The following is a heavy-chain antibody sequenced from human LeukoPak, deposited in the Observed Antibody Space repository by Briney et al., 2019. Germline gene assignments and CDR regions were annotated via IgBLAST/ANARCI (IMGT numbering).Heavy chain of an antibody. CDR2: VYTSGST. CDR3: ARLITGTTTAFDI. V-gene: IGHV4-4*07. D-gene: IGHD1-7*01. CDR1: GGSISGYY. J-gene: IGHJ3*02. Sequence: SETLSLSCSVSGGSISGYYWTWIRQPAGKGLEWIGRVYTSGSTHYNPSLKTRLTMSVDTSKNQFSLKLSSVTAADTAVYYCARLITGTTTAFDIWGQGTMVTVSS.